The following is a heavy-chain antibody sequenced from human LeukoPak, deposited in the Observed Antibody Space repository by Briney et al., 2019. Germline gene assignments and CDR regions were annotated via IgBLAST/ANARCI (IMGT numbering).Heavy chain of an antibody. V-gene: IGHV3-48*04. CDR1: GFTFSSYT. CDR3: ARDGMSDYDYFDY. Sequence: PGGSLRLSCAASGFTFSSYTMSWVRQAPGKGLEWVSYITSSGSTTNHADSVKGRFTISRDNAKNSLYLHMNSLRAEDTAVYYCARDGMSDYDYFDYWGQGTLVTVSS. CDR2: ITSSGSTT. J-gene: IGHJ4*02. D-gene: IGHD5-12*01.